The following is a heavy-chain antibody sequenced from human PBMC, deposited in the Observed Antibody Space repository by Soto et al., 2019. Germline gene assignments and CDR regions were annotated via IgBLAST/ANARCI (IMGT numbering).Heavy chain of an antibody. CDR2: ISYDGINK. CDR3: AKSVYNWNDGFFDY. Sequence: QVQLVESGGGVVQPGRSLRLSCAASGFTFSSYGMHWVRQALGKGLEWVSVISYDGINKYYADSVQGRFTISRDNSKNTLYLQMNSLRAEDTAVYYCAKSVYNWNDGFFDYWGQGAPVTVSS. CDR1: GFTFSSYG. J-gene: IGHJ4*02. D-gene: IGHD1-1*01. V-gene: IGHV3-30*18.